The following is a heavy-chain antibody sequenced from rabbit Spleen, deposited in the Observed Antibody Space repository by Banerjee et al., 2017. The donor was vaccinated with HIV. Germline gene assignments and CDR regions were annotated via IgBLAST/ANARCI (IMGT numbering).Heavy chain of an antibody. V-gene: IGHV1S45*01. J-gene: IGHJ2*01. CDR2: IDTNDGDT. CDR1: GISFGSSYW. D-gene: IGHD1-1*01. Sequence: QEQLVESGGGLVKTGGTLTLTCKASGISFGSSYWICWVRQAPGKGLEWIACIDTNDGDTDYANWPKGRFTISKTSSTTVTLQMTSLTAADTATYFCARNYVTAFDPWGPGTLVTVS. CDR3: ARNYVTAFDP.